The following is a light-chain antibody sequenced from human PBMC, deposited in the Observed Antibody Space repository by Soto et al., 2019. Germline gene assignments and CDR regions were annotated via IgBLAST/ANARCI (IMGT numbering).Light chain of an antibody. CDR1: QSISRW. V-gene: IGKV1-5*01. J-gene: IGKJ5*01. CDR3: QQYNSYRVT. CDR2: GAS. Sequence: DIQMTQSPSTLSASVGDRVTITCRASQSISRWLAWSQQKPGKAPNLLVYGASSLESGVPSRFIGSVSGPAFTLTIRGLPPADFATYYFQQYNSYRVTLGQGTRLELK.